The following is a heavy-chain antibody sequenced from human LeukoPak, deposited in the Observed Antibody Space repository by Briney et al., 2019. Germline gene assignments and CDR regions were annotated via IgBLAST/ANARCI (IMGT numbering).Heavy chain of an antibody. V-gene: IGHV3-23*01. D-gene: IGHD3-3*01. Sequence: GGSLRLSCAASGFTFSSYAMSWVRQAPGKGLEWVSAISGSGGSTYYADSVKGRFTISRDNSENTLYLQMNSLRAEDTAVYYCARVSSVFGVVTPPYFDYWGQGTLVAVSS. CDR2: ISGSGGST. CDR3: ARVSSVFGVVTPPYFDY. J-gene: IGHJ4*02. CDR1: GFTFSSYA.